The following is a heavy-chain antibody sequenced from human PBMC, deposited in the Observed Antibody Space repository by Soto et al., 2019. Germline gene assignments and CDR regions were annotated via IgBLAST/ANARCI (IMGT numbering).Heavy chain of an antibody. CDR3: ARDYYDSSGYTYYFDN. CDR2: VYYTGST. V-gene: IGHV4-61*01. D-gene: IGHD3-22*01. J-gene: IGHJ4*02. Sequence: SETLSLTCTVSGGSVSSSSYYWSWIRQPPGKGLEWIGYVYYTGSTSYNPSLKSRVTISVDTSKNQFSLNLSSVTAADTAVYYCARDYYDSSGYTYYFDNWGKGTLVPVSS. CDR1: GGSVSSSSYY.